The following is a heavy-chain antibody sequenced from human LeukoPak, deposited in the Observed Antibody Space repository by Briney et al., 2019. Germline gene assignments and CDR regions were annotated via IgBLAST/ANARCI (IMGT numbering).Heavy chain of an antibody. D-gene: IGHD1-1*01. J-gene: IGHJ4*02. CDR1: GFTFSSYA. V-gene: IGHV3-48*01. CDR2: ISSSSINI. Sequence: GRSLRLSCAASGFTFSSYAMHWVRQAPGKGLEWISYISSSSINIHYGDSVKGRFTISRDNAENSLYLQMNSLRAEDTAVYYCARDSIQLWPNAIDFWGQGTLVTVSS. CDR3: ARDSIQLWPNAIDF.